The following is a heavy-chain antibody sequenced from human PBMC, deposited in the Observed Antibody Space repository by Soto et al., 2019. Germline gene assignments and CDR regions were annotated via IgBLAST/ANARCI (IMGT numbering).Heavy chain of an antibody. CDR3: ARVGYCSSTPCWPIGYFEY. V-gene: IGHV4-59*01. Sequence: PSETLSLTCTVSGGSISGSYWSWIRQPPGKGLEWIGHIYSSGSTYYNPSLKSRVTISVDTSKNQFSLKLTSVTAADTAVYYCARVGYCSSTPCWPIGYFEYWGQGTLVTVSS. D-gene: IGHD2-2*01. CDR1: GGSISGSY. J-gene: IGHJ4*02. CDR2: IYSSGST.